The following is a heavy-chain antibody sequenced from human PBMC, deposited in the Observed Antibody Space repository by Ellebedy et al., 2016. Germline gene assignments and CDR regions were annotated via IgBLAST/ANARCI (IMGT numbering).Heavy chain of an antibody. CDR3: ARLYGDAQEDY. V-gene: IGHV1-3*01. J-gene: IGHJ4*02. CDR2: INAGNGNT. D-gene: IGHD4-17*01. CDR1: GYTFTSYA. Sequence: ASVKVSCXASGYTFTSYAMHWVRQAPGQRLEWMGWINAGNGNTKYSQKFQGRVTITRDTSASTAYMELSSLRSEDTAVYYCARLYGDAQEDYWGQGTLVTVSS.